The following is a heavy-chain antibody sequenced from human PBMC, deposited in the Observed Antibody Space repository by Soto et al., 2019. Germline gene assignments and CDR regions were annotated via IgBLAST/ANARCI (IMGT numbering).Heavy chain of an antibody. CDR2: ISGSGVST. Sequence: GGSLRLSCAASGFTFSSYAMSWVRQAPGKGLEWVSGISGSGVSTYYADSVKGRFTISRDNSKSTLYLQMDSLRAEDTAVYYCAKDRERIATRSIDYWGQGTLVTVSS. D-gene: IGHD6-6*01. CDR1: GFTFSSYA. V-gene: IGHV3-23*01. CDR3: AKDRERIATRSIDY. J-gene: IGHJ4*02.